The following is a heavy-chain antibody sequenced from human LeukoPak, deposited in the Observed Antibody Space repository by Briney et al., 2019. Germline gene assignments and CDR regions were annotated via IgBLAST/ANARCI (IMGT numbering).Heavy chain of an antibody. V-gene: IGHV1-69*06. CDR2: IIPIFGTA. CDR1: GGTFSSYA. Sequence: SVKLSCKASGGTFSSYAISWVRQAPGQGLEWMGRIIPIFGTANYAQKFQGRVTITADKSTSTAYMELSSLRSEDTAVYYCARSWDSSSWYWDYWGQGTLVTVSS. CDR3: ARSWDSSSWYWDY. J-gene: IGHJ4*02. D-gene: IGHD6-13*01.